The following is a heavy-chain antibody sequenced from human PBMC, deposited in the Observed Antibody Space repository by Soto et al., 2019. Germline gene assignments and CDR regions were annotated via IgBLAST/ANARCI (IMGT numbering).Heavy chain of an antibody. CDR1: GYTFTSYD. CDR2: MNPNSGNT. Sequence: QVQLVQSGAEVKKPGASVKVSCKASGYTFTSYDINWLRQATGQGLEWMGWMNPNSGNTGYAQKFQGRVTMTRNTSISTAYMELSSLRSEDTAVYYCATERSSGWYVDYWGQGTLVTVSS. J-gene: IGHJ4*02. D-gene: IGHD6-19*01. V-gene: IGHV1-8*01. CDR3: ATERSSGWYVDY.